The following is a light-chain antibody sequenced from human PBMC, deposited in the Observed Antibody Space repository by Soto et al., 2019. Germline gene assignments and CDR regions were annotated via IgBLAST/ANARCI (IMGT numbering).Light chain of an antibody. V-gene: IGLV9-49*01. CDR2: VGTGGIVG. CDR1: SGYSNYK. Sequence: QSVLTQPPSASASLGASVTLTCTLSSGYSNYKVDWYQQRPGKGPRFVMRVGTGGIVGSKGDSIPDRFSVLGSGLNRYLTIKNIQEEDESDYHCGADLGSGSNFVYVFGTGTKVTVL. CDR3: GADLGSGSNFVYV. J-gene: IGLJ1*01.